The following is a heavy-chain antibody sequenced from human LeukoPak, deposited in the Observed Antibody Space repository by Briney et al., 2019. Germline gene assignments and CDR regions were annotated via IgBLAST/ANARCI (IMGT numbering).Heavy chain of an antibody. J-gene: IGHJ3*02. V-gene: IGHV4-39*07. CDR2: IYYSGST. CDR3: ARDAPRGAAGTDAFDI. Sequence: PGGSLRLSCAASGFTFSSYSMNWVRQAPGKGLEWIGSIYYSGSTYYNPSLKSRVTISVDTSKNQFSLKLSSVTAADTAVYYCARDAPRGAAGTDAFDIWGQGTMVTVSS. D-gene: IGHD6-13*01. CDR1: GFTFSSYS.